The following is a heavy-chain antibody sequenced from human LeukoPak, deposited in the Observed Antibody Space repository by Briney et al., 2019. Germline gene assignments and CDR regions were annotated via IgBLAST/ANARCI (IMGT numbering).Heavy chain of an antibody. J-gene: IGHJ4*02. CDR2: ISSSSSYI. V-gene: IGHV3-21*04. Sequence: GGSLRLSWAASGFTFSSYSMNWVRQAPGKGLEWVSSISSSSSYIYYADSVKGRFTISRDNAKNSLYLQMNSLIAEDTALYYCAKDGATRPKGYDFWSGYFRSGGYYFDYWGQGTLVTVSS. CDR1: GFTFSSYS. D-gene: IGHD3-3*01. CDR3: AKDGATRPKGYDFWSGYFRSGGYYFDY.